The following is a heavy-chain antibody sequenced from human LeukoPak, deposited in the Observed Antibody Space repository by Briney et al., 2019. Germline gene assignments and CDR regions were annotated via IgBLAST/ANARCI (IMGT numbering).Heavy chain of an antibody. CDR1: GYTFSGYG. CDR2: ITGNNGNT. Sequence: ASVTVSCKTSGYTFSGYGISWVRQAPGQGLEWMGWITGNNGNTNYAPSLQGRVTMATDTSTNTVYMELTSLKSDDTAVYYCARDQRNSGSYRFEYWGQGTLVTVSS. V-gene: IGHV1-18*01. CDR3: ARDQRNSGSYRFEY. D-gene: IGHD1-26*01. J-gene: IGHJ4*02.